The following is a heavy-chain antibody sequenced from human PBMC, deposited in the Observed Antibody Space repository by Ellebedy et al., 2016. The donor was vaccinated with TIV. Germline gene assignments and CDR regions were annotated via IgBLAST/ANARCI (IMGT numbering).Heavy chain of an antibody. CDR3: ARDPTYYVSYYFDY. CDR1: GFTFSSYA. J-gene: IGHJ4*02. V-gene: IGHV3-30*07. Sequence: GGSLRLSCAASGFTFSSYAMHWVRQAPGKGLEWLAVISNGGGLIFYADSVRGRFTISRDNSKNTLYLQMNSLRAEDTAVYYCARDPTYYVSYYFDYWGQGTLVTVSS. D-gene: IGHD3-10*02. CDR2: ISNGGGLI.